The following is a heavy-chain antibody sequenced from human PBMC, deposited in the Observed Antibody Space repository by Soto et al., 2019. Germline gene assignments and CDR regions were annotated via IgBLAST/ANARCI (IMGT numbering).Heavy chain of an antibody. CDR3: ARDGFERQWSAYYYYGMDV. CDR2: INPNSGGT. J-gene: IGHJ6*02. CDR1: GYTFTGYC. D-gene: IGHD6-19*01. V-gene: IGHV1-2*04. Sequence: ASVKVSCKASGYTFTGYCMHWVRQAPGQGLEWMGWINPNSGGTNYAQKFQGWVTMTRDTSISTAYMELSRLRSDDTAVYYCARDGFERQWSAYYYYGMDVWGQGTTVTVSS.